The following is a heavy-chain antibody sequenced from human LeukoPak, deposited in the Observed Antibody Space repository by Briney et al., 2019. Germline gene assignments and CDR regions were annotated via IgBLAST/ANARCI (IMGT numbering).Heavy chain of an antibody. V-gene: IGHV1-69*13. D-gene: IGHD2-2*01. Sequence: SVKVSCKASGGTFSSYAISWVRQAPGQGLEWMGGIIPIFGTANYAQKFQGRVTITADESTSTAYMELSNLRSEDTAVYYCAGAGTPVGYCSSTSCHYYFDYWGQGTLVTVSS. CDR1: GGTFSSYA. CDR3: AGAGTPVGYCSSTSCHYYFDY. CDR2: IIPIFGTA. J-gene: IGHJ4*02.